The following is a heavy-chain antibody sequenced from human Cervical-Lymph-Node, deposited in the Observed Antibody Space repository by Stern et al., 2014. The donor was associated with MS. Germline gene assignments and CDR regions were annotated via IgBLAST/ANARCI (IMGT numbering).Heavy chain of an antibody. CDR2: ISGSGGST. CDR3: ATTELAATDY. J-gene: IGHJ4*02. V-gene: IGHV3-23*04. CDR1: GFTFSSYA. D-gene: IGHD1-14*01. Sequence: VQLVESGGGLVQPGGPLRLSCAASGFTFSSYAMSWVRQAPGKGLEWVSAISGSGGSTYYADSVKGRFTISGDNSKNTLYLQMNSLRAEDTAVYYGATTELAATDYWGQGTLVTVSS.